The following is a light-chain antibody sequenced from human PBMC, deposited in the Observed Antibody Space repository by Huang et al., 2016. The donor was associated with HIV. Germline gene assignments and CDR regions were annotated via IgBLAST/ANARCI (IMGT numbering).Light chain of an antibody. CDR2: STS. J-gene: IGKJ1*01. V-gene: IGKV1-8*01. Sequence: AIQITQSPSSLSASTGDRVTVSCRASQDVSDYLAWYQQKPGGAPRLLIYSTSTLQSGVPSRLSGNGSATDFILTITCLQSDDVATYYCQQYHTFPWTFGQGTKVEI. CDR1: QDVSDY. CDR3: QQYHTFPWT.